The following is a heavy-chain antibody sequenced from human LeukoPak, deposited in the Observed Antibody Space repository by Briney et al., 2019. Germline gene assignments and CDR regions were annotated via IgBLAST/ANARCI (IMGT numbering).Heavy chain of an antibody. V-gene: IGHV4-31*03. D-gene: IGHD5-18*01. CDR2: IYYSGST. CDR3: ARVRGYSYGPLAGFDP. CDR1: GGSISSGGYY. Sequence: PSQTLSLTCTVSGGSISSGGYYWSWIRQHPGKGLEWIGYIYYSGSTYYNPSLKSRVTIPVDTSKNQFSLKLSSVTAADTAVYYCARVRGYSYGPLAGFDPWGQGTLVTVSS. J-gene: IGHJ5*02.